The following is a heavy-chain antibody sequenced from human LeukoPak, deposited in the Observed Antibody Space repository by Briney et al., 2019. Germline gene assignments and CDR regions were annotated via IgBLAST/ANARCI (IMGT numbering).Heavy chain of an antibody. CDR3: ARVGAPDSSGWYSREEQFDY. D-gene: IGHD6-19*01. Sequence: SETLSLTCTVSGGSISSSFNYWAWIRQPPGKGLEWIGSIYESGSAYYNPSLKSRITMSVDTSENQFSLRLTSVTAADTAVYYCARVGAPDSSGWYSREEQFDYWGQGTLVTVSS. J-gene: IGHJ4*02. CDR2: IYESGSA. CDR1: GGSISSSFNY. V-gene: IGHV4-39*01.